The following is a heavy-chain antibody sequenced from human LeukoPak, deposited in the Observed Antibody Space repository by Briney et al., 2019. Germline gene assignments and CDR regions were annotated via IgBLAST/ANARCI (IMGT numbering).Heavy chain of an antibody. D-gene: IGHD6-13*01. CDR3: AKGGSSSPRSTFDY. J-gene: IGHJ4*02. V-gene: IGHV3-7*01. CDR2: IKHDEREE. CDR1: GFTFSESW. Sequence: GGSLRLSCVASGFTFSESWMTWVRQAPGKGLEWLASIKHDEREEYYADSVKGRFSMSRDNAKNTVYLQMNSLRAEDTAVYYCAKGGSSSPRSTFDYWGQGTLLTVSS.